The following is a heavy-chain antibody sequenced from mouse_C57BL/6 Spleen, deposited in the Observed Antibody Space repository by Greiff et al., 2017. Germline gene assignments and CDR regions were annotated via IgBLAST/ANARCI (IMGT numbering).Heavy chain of an antibody. CDR1: GYTFTDYY. Sequence: EVQLQQSGPELVKPGASVKISCKASGYTFTDYYMNWVKQSHGKSLEWIGDINPNNGGTSYNQKFKGKATMTVDKSYSTAYMELRSLTSEDSAVDYCARDGVVAYDYWGQGTTLTVSS. J-gene: IGHJ2*01. CDR2: INPNNGGT. D-gene: IGHD1-1*01. CDR3: ARDGVVAYDY. V-gene: IGHV1-26*01.